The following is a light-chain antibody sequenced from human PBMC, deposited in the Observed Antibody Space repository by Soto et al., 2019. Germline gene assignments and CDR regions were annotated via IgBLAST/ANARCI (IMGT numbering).Light chain of an antibody. CDR2: GAS. CDR3: QQYNNWPLT. V-gene: IGKV3-15*01. Sequence: EIVMTQSPATLSVSPGKRATLSCRASQSVSSNLAWYQQKPGQGPRLLIYGASTRATGIPARFSGSGSGTDFTLTISSLQSEDFALYYCQQYNNWPLTFGGGTKVEIK. J-gene: IGKJ4*01. CDR1: QSVSSN.